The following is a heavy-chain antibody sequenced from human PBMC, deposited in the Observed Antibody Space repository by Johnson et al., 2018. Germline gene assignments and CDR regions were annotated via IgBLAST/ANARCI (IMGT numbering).Heavy chain of an antibody. Sequence: VQLVESGGGVVQPVGSLRLSCADSGFSFSSDWMHWVRPVSGKGPVWVSHIHFDGRQTGYAESVKGRFTISSDNAKNTGDLQMNDRRMEETAVYYCARGEGQGYYVGRDPLEIWGQGTKVTVS. D-gene: IGHD2-15*01. J-gene: IGHJ3*02. V-gene: IGHV3-74*02. CDR3: ARGEGQGYYVGRDPLEI. CDR2: IHFDGRQT. CDR1: GFSFSSDW.